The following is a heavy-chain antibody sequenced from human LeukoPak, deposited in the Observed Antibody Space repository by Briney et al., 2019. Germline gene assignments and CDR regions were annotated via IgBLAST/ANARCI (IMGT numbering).Heavy chain of an antibody. CDR2: INPNSGDT. V-gene: IGHV1-2*02. CDR3: AKSAQYSSAWFTGSFDY. D-gene: IGHD6-13*01. J-gene: IGHJ4*02. CDR1: GYTFSDYY. Sequence: ASVKVSCKASGYTFSDYYMHWVRQAPGQGLQWVGLINPNSGDTHYAQMFQGRVTMTRDTSINTAYMELRRVRSDDTAVYYCAKSAQYSSAWFTGSFDYWGQGTLVTVSS.